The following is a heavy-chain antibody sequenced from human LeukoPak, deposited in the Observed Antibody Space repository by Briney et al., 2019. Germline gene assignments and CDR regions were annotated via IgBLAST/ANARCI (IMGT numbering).Heavy chain of an antibody. J-gene: IGHJ4*02. CDR2: INAGNGST. CDR3: ARYSSGWYLGY. Sequence: ASVKVSCKASGYTFTSYAMHWVRQAPGQRLEWMGWINAGNGSTKYSQKFQGRVTIARDTSASTAYMELSSLRSEDTAVYYCARYSSGWYLGYWGQGTPVTVSS. CDR1: GYTFTSYA. V-gene: IGHV1-3*01. D-gene: IGHD6-19*01.